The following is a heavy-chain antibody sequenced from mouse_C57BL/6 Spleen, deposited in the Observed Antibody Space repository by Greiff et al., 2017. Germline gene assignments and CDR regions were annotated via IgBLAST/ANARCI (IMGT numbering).Heavy chain of an antibody. D-gene: IGHD1-1*01. CDR3: ARPHYGSSYVWFAY. CDR2: INPNNGGT. Sequence: VQLQQSGPELVKPGASVKMSCKASGYTFTDYNMHWVKQSHGKSLEWIGYINPNNGGTSYNQKFKGKATLTVNKSSSSAYMELRSLTSEDSAVYDCARPHYGSSYVWFAYWGQGTLVTVSA. V-gene: IGHV1-22*01. J-gene: IGHJ3*01. CDR1: GYTFTDYN.